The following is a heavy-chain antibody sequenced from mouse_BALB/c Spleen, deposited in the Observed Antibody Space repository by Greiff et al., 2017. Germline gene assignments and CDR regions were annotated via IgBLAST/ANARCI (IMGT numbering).Heavy chain of an antibody. Sequence: QVQLQQPGAELVKPGASVKLSCKASGYTFTSYWMHWVKQRPGQGLEWIGEINPSNGRTNYNEKFKSKATLTVDKSSSTAYMQLSSLTSEDSAVYYCARWRGGGNGGFAYWGQGTLVTVSA. CDR2: INPSNGRT. D-gene: IGHD1-1*02. V-gene: IGHV1S81*02. J-gene: IGHJ3*01. CDR3: ARWRGGGNGGFAY. CDR1: GYTFTSYW.